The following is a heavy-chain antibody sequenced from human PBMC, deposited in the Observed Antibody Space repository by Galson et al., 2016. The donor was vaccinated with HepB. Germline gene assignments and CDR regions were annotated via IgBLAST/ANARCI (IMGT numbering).Heavy chain of an antibody. D-gene: IGHD1-14*01. CDR2: IYYNSGTT. Sequence: SETLSLTCTVSGASVNSSTYYWSWIRQAPGKGLEWIGYIYYNSGTTNYNPSLESRVTISVDTSKNQFSLFVLSVTAADTAVYYCVSRTAVELDSWGQGTPVTVSS. V-gene: IGHV4-61*01. J-gene: IGHJ4*02. CDR3: VSRTAVELDS. CDR1: GASVNSSTYY.